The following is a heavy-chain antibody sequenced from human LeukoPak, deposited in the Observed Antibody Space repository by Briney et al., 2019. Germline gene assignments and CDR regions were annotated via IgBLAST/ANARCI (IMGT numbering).Heavy chain of an antibody. Sequence: WGSLRLSCAASGFTFSGSAMHWVRQASGKGLEWVGRIKSKTDSYATTYSASVKGRFTISRDDSKNTAYLQMNSLKTEDTAVYFCSRHPQTGDTFDLWGQGTMVTVSS. CDR3: SRHPQTGDTFDL. J-gene: IGHJ3*01. D-gene: IGHD7-27*01. CDR1: GFTFSGSA. CDR2: IKSKTDSYAT. V-gene: IGHV3-73*01.